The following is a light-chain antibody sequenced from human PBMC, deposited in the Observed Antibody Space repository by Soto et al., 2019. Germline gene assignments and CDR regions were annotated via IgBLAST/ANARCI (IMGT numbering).Light chain of an antibody. CDR2: GAS. V-gene: IGKV3-20*01. Sequence: EIELSQSPGTLSLSPGATAPLPCRASQGFTSNYLAWFQQKSGQAPRLLTYGASSRATGIPDRFSGSGSGTDFTLTITRLEPEDFAVYYCHHYGKSPIYTFGPGTKVDIK. CDR1: QGFTSNY. J-gene: IGKJ3*01. CDR3: HHYGKSPIYT.